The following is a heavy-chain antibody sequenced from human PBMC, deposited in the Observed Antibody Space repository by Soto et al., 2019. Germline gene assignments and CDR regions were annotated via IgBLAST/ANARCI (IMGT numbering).Heavy chain of an antibody. J-gene: IGHJ4*02. V-gene: IGHV3-33*03. CDR1: GFTISTHG. D-gene: IGHD1-7*01. CDR3: AAATTWNFHFHY. Sequence: QAQLVESGGGVVQPGTSLRLSCAASGFTISTHGMHWVRQAPGKGLEWLANIWYDGSNKFYAESVKGRFSISKDNSKNTLYLQMISLRAEDTAVYYCAAATTWNFHFHYWGQGTQVTVSS. CDR2: IWYDGSNK.